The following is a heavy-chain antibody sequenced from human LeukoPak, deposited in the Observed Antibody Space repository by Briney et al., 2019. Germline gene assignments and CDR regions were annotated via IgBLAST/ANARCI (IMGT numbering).Heavy chain of an antibody. V-gene: IGHV1-69*01. CDR2: IIPIFGTA. Sequence: ASVKVSCKASGGTFSSYAISWVRQAPGQGLEWMGGIIPIFGTANYAQKFQGRVTITADESTSTAYMELSSLRSEDTAVYYCARGRGYCSGGSCYSLDYWGQGTLVTVSS. CDR1: GGTFSSYA. J-gene: IGHJ4*02. CDR3: ARGRGYCSGGSCYSLDY. D-gene: IGHD2-15*01.